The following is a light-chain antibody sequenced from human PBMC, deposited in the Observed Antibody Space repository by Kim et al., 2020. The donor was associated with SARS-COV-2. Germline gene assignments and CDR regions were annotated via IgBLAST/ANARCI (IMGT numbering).Light chain of an antibody. CDR2: DDN. CDR1: SSNVGLNY. Sequence: QSVLTQSPSVSAAPGHSVAISCSGASSNVGLNYVSWYQQLPGTAPKLLIFDDNKRPSGIPDRFSGSKYATSATLAIGGLQIGDEADYFCVTWDNILGIWMFGGGTKVTVL. CDR3: VTWDNILGIWM. V-gene: IGLV1-51*01. J-gene: IGLJ3*02.